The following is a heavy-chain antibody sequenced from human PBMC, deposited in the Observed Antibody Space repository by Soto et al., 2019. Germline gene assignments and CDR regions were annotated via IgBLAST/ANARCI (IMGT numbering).Heavy chain of an antibody. V-gene: IGHV3-33*01. Sequence: PGGSLRLSCAASGFTFSSYGMHWVRQAPGKGLEWVAVIWYDGSNKYYADSVKGRFTISRDNSKNTLYLQMNSLRAEDTAVYYCAREKREYSSSSGSFDYWGQGTLVTVSS. CDR1: GFTFSSYG. D-gene: IGHD6-6*01. CDR2: IWYDGSNK. J-gene: IGHJ4*02. CDR3: AREKREYSSSSGSFDY.